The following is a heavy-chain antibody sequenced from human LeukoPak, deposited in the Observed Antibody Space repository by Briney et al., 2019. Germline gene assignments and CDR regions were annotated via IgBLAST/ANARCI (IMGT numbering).Heavy chain of an antibody. CDR1: GGSFSGYY. V-gene: IGHV4-34*01. Sequence: PSETLSLTCAVYGGSFSGYYWSWIRQPPGRRLEWIGEINHSGSTNYNPSLKSRVTISVDTSKNQFSLKLSSVTAADTAVYYCSRAYSESSFPYYYYYYMDVWGKGTTVTVSS. D-gene: IGHD1-26*01. CDR2: INHSGST. CDR3: SRAYSESSFPYYYYYYMDV. J-gene: IGHJ6*03.